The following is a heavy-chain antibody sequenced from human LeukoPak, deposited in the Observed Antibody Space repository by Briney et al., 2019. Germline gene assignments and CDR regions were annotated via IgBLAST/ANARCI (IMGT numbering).Heavy chain of an antibody. CDR3: ARVRGSTRWFDP. CDR1: GYTFTGYY. V-gene: IGHV1-2*02. D-gene: IGHD2-2*01. Sequence: ASVKVSCKASGYTFTGYYMHRVRQAPGQGLEWMGWINPNSGGTNYAQKFQGRVTMTRDTSISTAYMELSRLRSDDTAVYYCARVRGSTRWFDPWGQGTLVTVSS. J-gene: IGHJ5*02. CDR2: INPNSGGT.